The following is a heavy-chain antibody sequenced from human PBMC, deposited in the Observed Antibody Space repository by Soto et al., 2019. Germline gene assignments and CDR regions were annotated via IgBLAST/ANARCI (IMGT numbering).Heavy chain of an antibody. CDR3: ACYYYDSSGYYYRDY. V-gene: IGHV4-59*01. CDR1: GGSISSYY. D-gene: IGHD3-22*01. J-gene: IGHJ4*02. CDR2: IYYSGST. Sequence: SETLSLTCTVSGGSISSYYWSWIRQPPGKGLEWIGYIYYSGSTNYNPSLKSRVTISVDTSKNQFSLKLSSVTAADTAVYYCACYYYDSSGYYYRDYWGQGTLVTVSS.